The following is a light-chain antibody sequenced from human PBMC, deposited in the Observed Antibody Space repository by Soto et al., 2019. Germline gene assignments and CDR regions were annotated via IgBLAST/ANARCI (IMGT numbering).Light chain of an antibody. V-gene: IGLV1-40*01. Sequence: QPVLTQPPSVSGAPGQRVTISCTGSSSNIGAGYDVHWYQQLPGTAPKLLIYGNSNRPSGVPDRFSGSKSGTSASLAITGLQAEDEADYYYQSYENSLSGNVFGNGTKVTVL. CDR2: GNS. CDR3: QSYENSLSGNV. J-gene: IGLJ1*01. CDR1: SSNIGAGYD.